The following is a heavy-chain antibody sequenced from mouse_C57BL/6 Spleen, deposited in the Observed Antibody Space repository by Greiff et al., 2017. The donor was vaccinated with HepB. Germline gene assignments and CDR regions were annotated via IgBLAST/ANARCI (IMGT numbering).Heavy chain of an antibody. V-gene: IGHV1-15*01. J-gene: IGHJ2*01. CDR2: IDPETGGT. D-gene: IGHD1-1*01. CDR1: GYTFTDYE. Sequence: QVHVKQSGAELVRPGASVTLSCKASGYTFTDYEMHWVKQTPVHGLEWIGAIDPETGGTAYNQKFKGKAILTADKSTRTAYMELRSLTSEDSAVYYCTSHYGSSKYYFDYWGQGTTLTVSS. CDR3: TSHYGSSKYYFDY.